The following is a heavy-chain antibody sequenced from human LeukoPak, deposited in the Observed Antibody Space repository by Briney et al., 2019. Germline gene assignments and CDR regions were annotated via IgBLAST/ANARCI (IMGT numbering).Heavy chain of an antibody. V-gene: IGHV3-7*01. CDR2: IKQDGSEK. J-gene: IGHJ6*02. Sequence: GGSLRLSCAASGFTFSSYWMSWVRQAPGKGLEWVANIKQDGSEKYYVDSVKGRFTISRDNAKNSLYLQMNSLRAEDTAVYYCARDLMACTNGVCYIGYYYYYGMDVWGQGTTVTVSS. CDR3: ARDLMACTNGVCYIGYYYYYGMDV. CDR1: GFTFSSYW. D-gene: IGHD2-8*01.